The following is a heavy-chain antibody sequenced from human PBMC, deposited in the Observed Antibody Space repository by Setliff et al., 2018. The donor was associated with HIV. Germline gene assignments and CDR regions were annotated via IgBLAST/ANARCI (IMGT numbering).Heavy chain of an antibody. Sequence: GGSLRLSCAASGFTFSNAWMSWVRQAPGKGLEWIGRIKSKANGGTTDYAVPVKDRFTILRADSKNTLWLQMNSLKTEDTAVYYCTRDRKEPYTQLWFTGYWGQGTLVTVSS. D-gene: IGHD5-18*01. J-gene: IGHJ4*02. CDR1: GFTFSNAW. CDR2: IKSKANGGTT. CDR3: TRDRKEPYTQLWFTGY. V-gene: IGHV3-15*01.